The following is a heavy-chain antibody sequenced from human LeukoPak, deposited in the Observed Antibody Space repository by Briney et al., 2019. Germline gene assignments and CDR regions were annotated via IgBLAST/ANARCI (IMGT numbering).Heavy chain of an antibody. CDR2: IDTDGTTT. CDR3: ARDRSDWGTADY. D-gene: IGHD3-16*01. Sequence: GGSLRLSCAASGFTFSSYWMHWVRQAPGKGLMWVSRIDTDGTTTRYADSVKGRFTISRDNAKNTLYLQMNSLRADDTAVYYCARDRSDWGTADYWGQGTLVTDSS. CDR1: GFTFSSYW. V-gene: IGHV3-74*01. J-gene: IGHJ4*02.